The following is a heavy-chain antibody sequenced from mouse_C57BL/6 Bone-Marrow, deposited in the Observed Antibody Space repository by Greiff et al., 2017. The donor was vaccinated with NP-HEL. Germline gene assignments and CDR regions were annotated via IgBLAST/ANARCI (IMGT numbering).Heavy chain of an antibody. CDR2: IRNKANGYTT. CDR3: ARYGYDWPYAMDY. CDR1: GFTFTDYY. V-gene: IGHV7-3*01. J-gene: IGHJ4*01. Sequence: EVMLVESGGGLVQPGGSLSLSCAASGFTFTDYYMSWVRQPPGKALEWLGFIRNKANGYTTEYSASVKGRFTISRDNSQSILYLQMNALRAEDSATYYCARYGYDWPYAMDYWGQGTSVTVSS. D-gene: IGHD2-2*01.